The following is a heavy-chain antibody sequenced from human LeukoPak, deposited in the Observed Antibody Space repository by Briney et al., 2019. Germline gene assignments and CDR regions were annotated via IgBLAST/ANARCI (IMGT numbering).Heavy chain of an antibody. CDR3: ARESGPEYCSSTSCFIDY. J-gene: IGHJ4*02. CDR1: GGSISSGGYY. D-gene: IGHD2-2*01. Sequence: PSETLSLTCTVSGGSISSGGYYWSWIRQPPGEGLEWIGYIYHSGSTYYSPSLKSRVTISIDRSKNQFSLKLSSVTAADTAVYYCARESGPEYCSSTSCFIDYWGQGTLVTVSS. CDR2: IYHSGST. V-gene: IGHV4-30-2*01.